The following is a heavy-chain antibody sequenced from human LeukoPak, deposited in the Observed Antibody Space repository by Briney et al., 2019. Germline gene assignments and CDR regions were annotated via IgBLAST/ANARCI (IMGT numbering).Heavy chain of an antibody. CDR3: AVTMVRGALDY. Sequence: GGSLRLSCAASGFTFSSYAMHWVRQAPGKGLEWVAVISYDGSNKYYADSVKGRFTISRDNSKNTLYLQMNSLRAEDTAVYYCAVTMVRGALDYWGQGTLVTVSS. V-gene: IGHV3-30-3*01. J-gene: IGHJ4*02. D-gene: IGHD3-10*01. CDR1: GFTFSSYA. CDR2: ISYDGSNK.